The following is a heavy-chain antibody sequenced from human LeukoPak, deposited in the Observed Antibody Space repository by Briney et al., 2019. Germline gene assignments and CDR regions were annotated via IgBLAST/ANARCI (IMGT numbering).Heavy chain of an antibody. CDR3: AATLTVTTGSTYYGMDV. CDR2: IVVGSSHT. V-gene: IGHV1-58*01. J-gene: IGHJ6*02. CDR1: GFSFAPSA. D-gene: IGHD4-17*01. Sequence: SVKVSCMASGFSFAPSAVQWVRQARGQRLEWIGWIVVGSSHTNYAQKFQDRVTITRDMSTTTAYMELSSLRSEDTAVYYCAATLTVTTGSTYYGMDVWGQGTTVTVSS.